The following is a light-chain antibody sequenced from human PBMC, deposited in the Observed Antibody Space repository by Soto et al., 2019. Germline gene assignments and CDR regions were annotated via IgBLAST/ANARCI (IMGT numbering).Light chain of an antibody. CDR3: QQYCHSPWT. Sequence: EIVLTQSPGTLSLSPGERATLSCRSSQSVSSSYLAWYQQKPGQAPRLLIYAASSRAAGIPDRFSGSGSETDFTLTISRLEPEDFAVYYCQQYCHSPWTFGQGTKVEIK. CDR2: AAS. CDR1: QSVSSSY. V-gene: IGKV3-20*01. J-gene: IGKJ1*01.